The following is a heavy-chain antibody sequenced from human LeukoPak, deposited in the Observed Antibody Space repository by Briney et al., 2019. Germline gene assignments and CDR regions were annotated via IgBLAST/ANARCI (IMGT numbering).Heavy chain of an antibody. D-gene: IGHD3-3*01. CDR2: ISGSGGST. V-gene: IGHV3-23*01. CDR3: AKSITTYYDFWSGYYFVSFDY. Sequence: GGSLRLSCAASGFTFSSHAMSWVRQAPGKGLEWVSAISGSGGSTYYADSVKGRFTISRDNSKNTLYLQMNSLRAEDTAVYYCAKSITTYYDFWSGYYFVSFDYWGQGTLVTVSS. CDR1: GFTFSSHA. J-gene: IGHJ4*02.